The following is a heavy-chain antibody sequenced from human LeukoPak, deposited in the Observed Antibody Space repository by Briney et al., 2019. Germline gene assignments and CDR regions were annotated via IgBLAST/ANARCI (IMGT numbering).Heavy chain of an antibody. CDR2: ISAYNGNT. Sequence: ASVKVSCKASGYTFTSYGISRVRQAPGQGLEWMGWISAYNGNTNYAQKLQGRVTMTTDTSTSTAYMELRSLRSDDTAVYYCARDRPGFLTTVTTGQLFDYWGRGTLVTVSS. CDR1: GYTFTSYG. V-gene: IGHV1-18*01. D-gene: IGHD4-17*01. J-gene: IGHJ4*02. CDR3: ARDRPGFLTTVTTGQLFDY.